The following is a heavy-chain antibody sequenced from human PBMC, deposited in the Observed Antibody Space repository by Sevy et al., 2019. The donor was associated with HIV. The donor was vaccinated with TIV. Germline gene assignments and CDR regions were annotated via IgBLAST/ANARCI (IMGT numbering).Heavy chain of an antibody. D-gene: IGHD4-17*01. V-gene: IGHV4-34*01. J-gene: IGHJ4*02. CDR2: INHSGST. Sequence: SETLSLTCAVYGGSFSGYYWSWIRQPPGKGLEWIGEINHSGSTNYNPSLKSRVTISVDTSKNQFSLKLSSVTAADTAVYYCARESGYGDYGYYFDYWGLGTLVTVSS. CDR3: ARESGYGDYGYYFDY. CDR1: GGSFSGYY.